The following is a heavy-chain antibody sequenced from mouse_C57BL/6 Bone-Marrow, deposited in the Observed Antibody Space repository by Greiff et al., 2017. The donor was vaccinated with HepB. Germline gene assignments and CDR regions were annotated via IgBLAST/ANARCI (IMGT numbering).Heavy chain of an antibody. V-gene: IGHV5-15*01. CDR3: ARRGLDGYSFDY. Sequence: EVNLVESGGGLVQPGGSLKLSCAASGFTFSDYGMAWVRQAPRKGPEWVAFISNLAYSIYYADTVTGRFTISRENAKNTLYLEMSSLRSEDTAMYYCARRGLDGYSFDYWGQGTTLTVSS. J-gene: IGHJ2*01. CDR2: ISNLAYSI. CDR1: GFTFSDYG. D-gene: IGHD2-3*01.